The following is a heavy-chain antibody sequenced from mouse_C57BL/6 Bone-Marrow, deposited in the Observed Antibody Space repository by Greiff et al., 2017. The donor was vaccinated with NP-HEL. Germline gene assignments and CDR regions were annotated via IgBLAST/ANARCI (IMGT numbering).Heavy chain of an antibody. CDR2: FYPGSGSI. D-gene: IGHD2-1*01. J-gene: IGHJ3*01. Sequence: QVQLKESGAELVKPGASVKLSCKASGYTFTEYTIHWVKQRSGQGLEWIGWFYPGSGSIKYNEKFKDKATLTADKSSSTVYMELSRLTSEDSAVYFCARHERGYYGNSSWFAYWGQGTLVTVSA. CDR1: GYTFTEYT. V-gene: IGHV1-62-2*01. CDR3: ARHERGYYGNSSWFAY.